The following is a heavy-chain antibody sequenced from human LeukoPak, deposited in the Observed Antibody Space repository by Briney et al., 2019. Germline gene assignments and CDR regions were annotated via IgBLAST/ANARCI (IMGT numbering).Heavy chain of an antibody. J-gene: IGHJ4*02. CDR3: ARDPAAAADTF. CDR1: GGSISSSNYY. D-gene: IGHD6-13*01. V-gene: IGHV4-39*02. CDR2: IYYSGTT. Sequence: SETLSLTCTVSGGSISSSNYYWGWIRQPPGKGLEWIGSIYYSGTTYYNPSLKSRVTISVDTSKNQFSLKLSSVTAADTAVYYCARDPAAAADTFWGQGTLVTVSS.